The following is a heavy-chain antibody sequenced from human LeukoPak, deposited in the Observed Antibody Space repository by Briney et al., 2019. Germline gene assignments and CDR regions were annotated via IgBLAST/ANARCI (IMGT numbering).Heavy chain of an antibody. Sequence: GGSLRLSCVASGFTFSSRDWMTWVRPAPGKGLEWVANIKQDGSEKNYVDSVKGRFTISRDNAKNSLYLQMNSLRAEDTAVYYCARDLEWSHDNYFDYWGQGTLVTVSS. V-gene: IGHV3-7*01. CDR3: ARDLEWSHDNYFDY. D-gene: IGHD3-3*01. CDR2: IKQDGSEK. CDR1: GFTFSSRDW. J-gene: IGHJ4*02.